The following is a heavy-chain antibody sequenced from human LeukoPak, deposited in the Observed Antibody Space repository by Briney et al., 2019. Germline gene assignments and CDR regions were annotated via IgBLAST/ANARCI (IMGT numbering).Heavy chain of an antibody. D-gene: IGHD5-12*01. J-gene: IGHJ4*02. CDR2: ISGSSSYI. CDR3: AREGGYDFQYFDY. Sequence: PGGSLRLSCAASGFTFSSYSMNWVRQAPGKGLEWVSSISGSSSYIYYADSVKGRFTISRDNAKNSLYLQMNSLRAEDTAVYYCAREGGYDFQYFDYWGQGTLVTVSS. V-gene: IGHV3-21*01. CDR1: GFTFSSYS.